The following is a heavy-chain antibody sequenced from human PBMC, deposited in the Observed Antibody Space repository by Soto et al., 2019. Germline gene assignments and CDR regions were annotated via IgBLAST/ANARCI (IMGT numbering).Heavy chain of an antibody. CDR1: GFTFSSYG. Sequence: GGSLRLSCAASGFTFSSYGMHWVRRAPGKGLEWVAVISYDGSNKYYADSVKGRFTISRDNSKNTLYLQMNSLRAEDTAVCYCAKGLYSSSSWMVDYWGQGTLVTVSS. CDR2: ISYDGSNK. J-gene: IGHJ4*02. V-gene: IGHV3-30*18. CDR3: AKGLYSSSSWMVDY. D-gene: IGHD6-6*01.